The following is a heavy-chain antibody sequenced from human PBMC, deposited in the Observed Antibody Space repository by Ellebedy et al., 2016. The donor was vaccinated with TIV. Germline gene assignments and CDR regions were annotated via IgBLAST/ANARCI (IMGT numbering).Heavy chain of an antibody. J-gene: IGHJ5*02. CDR2: IHTSLGQT. Sequence: ASVKVSXXASGYRFSSYAITWVRQASGQGFEWMGWIHTSLGQTEFAPRFQDRLSMTTDTSTSTAYMGLRNLKSDDTAVYHCVRVSNFYDRARFDPWGQGTLITVSS. V-gene: IGHV1-18*04. D-gene: IGHD3-16*01. CDR3: VRVSNFYDRARFDP. CDR1: GYRFSSYA.